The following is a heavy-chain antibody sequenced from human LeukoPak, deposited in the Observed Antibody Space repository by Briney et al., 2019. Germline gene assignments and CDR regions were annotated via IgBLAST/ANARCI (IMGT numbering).Heavy chain of an antibody. D-gene: IGHD2-15*01. CDR2: IYTSGST. V-gene: IGHV4-61*02. CDR1: GGSISSGSYH. Sequence: SETLSLACTVSGGSISSGSYHWTWIRQPAGKGLEWIGRIYTSGSTNYNPSLKSRVTISVDTPKNQFSLKLSSVTAADTAVYYCAREPQGGETVADYYFDYWGQGTLVTVSS. CDR3: AREPQGGETVADYYFDY. J-gene: IGHJ4*02.